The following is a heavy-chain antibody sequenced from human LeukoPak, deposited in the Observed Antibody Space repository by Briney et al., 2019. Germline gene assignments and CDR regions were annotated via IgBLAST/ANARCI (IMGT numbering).Heavy chain of an antibody. V-gene: IGHV3-30*02. D-gene: IGHD3-22*01. CDR3: AGETYYYDSSGYFDY. J-gene: IGHJ4*02. CDR2: IRYDGSNK. Sequence: GGSLRLSCAASGFTFSSYGMHWVRQAPGKGLEWVAFIRYDGSNKYCADSVKGRFTISRDNSKNTLYLQMNSLRAEDTAVYYCAGETYYYDSSGYFDYWGQGTLVTVSS. CDR1: GFTFSSYG.